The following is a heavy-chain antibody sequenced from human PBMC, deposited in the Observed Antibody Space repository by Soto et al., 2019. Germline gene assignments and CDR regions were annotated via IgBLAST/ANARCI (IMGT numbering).Heavy chain of an antibody. CDR2: IRNKGYGEST. CDR3: TRFPAARFDF. CDR1: EFRFGNYG. J-gene: IGHJ4*02. Sequence: LRLFCTAGEFRFGNYGLGWVRQAPGKGLEYIGLIRNKGYGESTEYAASVKGRFTISRDDSKNIVYLQMNSLKAEDTGVYFCTRFPAARFDFWGQGTLVTVSS. D-gene: IGHD6-13*01. V-gene: IGHV3-49*04.